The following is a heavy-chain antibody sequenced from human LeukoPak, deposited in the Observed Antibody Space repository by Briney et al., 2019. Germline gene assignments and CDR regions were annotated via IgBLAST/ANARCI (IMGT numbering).Heavy chain of an antibody. D-gene: IGHD2-15*01. V-gene: IGHV4-39*07. CDR1: GGSISSSSYY. CDR2: INHSGST. J-gene: IGHJ3*02. Sequence: PSETLSLTCTVSGGSISSSSYYWGWIRQPPGKGLEWIGEINHSGSTSYNPSLKSRVTISVDTSKNQFSLKLSSVTAADTAVYYCARPGYCSGGSCSNDAFDIWGQGTMVTVSS. CDR3: ARPGYCSGGSCSNDAFDI.